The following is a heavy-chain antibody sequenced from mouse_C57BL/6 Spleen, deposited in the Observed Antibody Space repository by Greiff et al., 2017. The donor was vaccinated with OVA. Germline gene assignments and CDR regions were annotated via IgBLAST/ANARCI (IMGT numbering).Heavy chain of an antibody. CDR1: GFNIKDDY. Sequence: EVKLMESGAELVRPGASVKLSCTASGFNIKDDYMHWVKQRPEQGLEWIGWIDPENGDTEYASKFQGKATITADTSSNTAYLQLSSLTSEDTAVYYCTTNTGNWGQGTTLTVSS. CDR2: IDPENGDT. CDR3: TTNTGN. J-gene: IGHJ2*01. V-gene: IGHV14-4*01.